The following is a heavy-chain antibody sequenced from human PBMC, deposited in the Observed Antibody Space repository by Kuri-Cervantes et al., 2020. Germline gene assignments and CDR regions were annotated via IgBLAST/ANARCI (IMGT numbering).Heavy chain of an antibody. D-gene: IGHD5-18*01. CDR1: GFTFSSYA. CDR3: ARDRWIRPDVGGMDV. J-gene: IGHJ6*02. Sequence: GESLKISCAASGFTFSSYAMHWVRQAPGKGLEWVAVISYDGSNKYYADSVKGRFTISRDNSKNTLYLQMNSLRAEDTAVYYCARDRWIRPDVGGMDVWGQGSTVTVSS. V-gene: IGHV3-30-3*01. CDR2: ISYDGSNK.